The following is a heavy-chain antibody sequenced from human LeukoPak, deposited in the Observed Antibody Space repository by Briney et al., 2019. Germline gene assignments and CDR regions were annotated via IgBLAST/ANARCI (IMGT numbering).Heavy chain of an antibody. CDR2: INHSGST. D-gene: IGHD1-26*01. CDR3: VKSGGYGLIDY. CDR1: GGSFSGYY. Sequence: SETLSLTCAVYGGSFSGYYWSWIRQPPGKGLEWIGEINHSGSTNYNPSLKSRVTISVDTSKNQFSLRLSSVTAADTAMYYCVKSGGYGLIDYWGQGTRVTVSS. V-gene: IGHV4-34*01. J-gene: IGHJ4*02.